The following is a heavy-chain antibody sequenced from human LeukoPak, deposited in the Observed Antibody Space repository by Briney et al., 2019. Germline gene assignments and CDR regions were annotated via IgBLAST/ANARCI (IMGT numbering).Heavy chain of an antibody. Sequence: SETLSLTCTVPGYSISSGYYWGWIRQPPGKGLEWIGSIYHSGSTYYNPSLKSRVTISVDTSKNQFSLKLSSVTAADTAVYYCARTYCSGGSCSYYFDYWGQGTLVTVSS. D-gene: IGHD2-15*01. CDR3: ARTYCSGGSCSYYFDY. V-gene: IGHV4-38-2*02. CDR1: GYSISSGYY. J-gene: IGHJ4*02. CDR2: IYHSGST.